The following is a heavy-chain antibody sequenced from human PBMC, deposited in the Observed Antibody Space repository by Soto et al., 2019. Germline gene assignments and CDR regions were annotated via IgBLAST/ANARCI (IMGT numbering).Heavy chain of an antibody. D-gene: IGHD5-18*01. V-gene: IGHV5-10-1*01. Sequence: GESLKISCKGSGYSFTSYWISWVRQMPGKGLEWMGRIDPSDSYTNYSPSFQGHVTISADKSISTAYLQWSSLKASDTAMYYCARRDRGYSYGYGGHYGMDVWGQGSTVTVSS. CDR3: ARRDRGYSYGYGGHYGMDV. J-gene: IGHJ6*02. CDR1: GYSFTSYW. CDR2: IDPSDSYT.